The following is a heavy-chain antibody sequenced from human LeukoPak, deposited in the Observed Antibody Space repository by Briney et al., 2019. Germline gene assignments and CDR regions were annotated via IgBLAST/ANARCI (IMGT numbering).Heavy chain of an antibody. CDR3: ARDSPGRATSDY. J-gene: IGHJ4*02. CDR2: IMHDGSEK. CDR1: GFTFSSYW. D-gene: IGHD3-10*01. Sequence: SGGSLRLSCAASGFTFSSYWMSWVRQAPGKGLEWVASIMHDGSEKYYVDSVKGRFTISRDNAKNSLYLQMNSLRAEDTAVYYCARDSPGRATSDYWGQGTLVTVSS. V-gene: IGHV3-7*01.